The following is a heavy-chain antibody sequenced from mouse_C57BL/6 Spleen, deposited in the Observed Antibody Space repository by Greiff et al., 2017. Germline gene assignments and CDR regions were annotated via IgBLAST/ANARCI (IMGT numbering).Heavy chain of an antibody. V-gene: IGHV1-82*01. CDR3: ARRGGNYAMDY. Sequence: QVQLQQSGPELVKPGASVKISCKASGYAFSSSWMNWVKQRPGKGLEWIGRIYPGDGDTNYNGKFKGKATLTAGKSSSTAYMQLSSLTSEDSAVYFCARRGGNYAMDYWGQGTSVTVSS. CDR1: GYAFSSSW. CDR2: IYPGDGDT. J-gene: IGHJ4*01.